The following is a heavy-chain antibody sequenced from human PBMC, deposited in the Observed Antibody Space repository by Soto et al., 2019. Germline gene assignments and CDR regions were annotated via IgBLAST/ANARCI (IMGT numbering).Heavy chain of an antibody. J-gene: IGHJ5*02. Sequence: GASVKVSCKASGYTFTSYGISWVRQAPGQGLEWMGWISAYNGNTNYAQKLQGGVTMTTDTSTSTAYMELRSLRSDDTAVYYCARVRLNYDLLTGYLTKWFDPWGQGTLVTVSS. V-gene: IGHV1-18*04. CDR1: GYTFTSYG. CDR3: ARVRLNYDLLTGYLTKWFDP. CDR2: ISAYNGNT. D-gene: IGHD3-9*01.